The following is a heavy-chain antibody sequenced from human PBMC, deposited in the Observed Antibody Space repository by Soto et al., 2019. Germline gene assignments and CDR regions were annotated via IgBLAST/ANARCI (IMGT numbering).Heavy chain of an antibody. CDR2: IDPSDSYT. CDR3: ARHPYYYDSSGYYPPDYYYYGMDV. D-gene: IGHD3-22*01. V-gene: IGHV5-10-1*01. CDR1: GYNITSFW. Sequence: PGEPLQNSSKGSGYNITSFWISWVSQMHGKGLEWMGRIDPSDSYTNYSPSFQGHVTISADKSISTAYLQWSSLKASDTAMYYCARHPYYYDSSGYYPPDYYYYGMDVWGQGTTVTVSS. J-gene: IGHJ6*02.